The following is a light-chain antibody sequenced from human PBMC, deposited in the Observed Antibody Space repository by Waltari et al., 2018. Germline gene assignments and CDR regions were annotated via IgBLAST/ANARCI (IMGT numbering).Light chain of an antibody. CDR1: GGSIASNY. V-gene: IGLV6-57*01. Sequence: NFILTQPHSVSESPEKTVTFSCTRNGGSIASNYVPWYQQRPGSSPTTVIYENKLRPSGVPDRFSGSIDTSANSASLTISGIKTEDEADYYCQSYDSNVVVFGGGTKVTVL. J-gene: IGLJ2*01. CDR3: QSYDSNVVV. CDR2: ENK.